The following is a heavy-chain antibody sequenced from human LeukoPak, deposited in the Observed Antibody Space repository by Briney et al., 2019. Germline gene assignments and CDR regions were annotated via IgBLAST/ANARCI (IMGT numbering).Heavy chain of an antibody. J-gene: IGHJ5*02. V-gene: IGHV1-18*01. Sequence: GASVKGSCKASSYTFTSYGISWVRQAPGQGLEWMGWINTYNGNTNYAQNLQGRVTMATDTSTSTAYMELRSLRSDDTAVYYCARTVSGYSWGVWFDPWGQGTLVTVSS. D-gene: IGHD3-22*01. CDR1: SYTFTSYG. CDR3: ARTVSGYSWGVWFDP. CDR2: INTYNGNT.